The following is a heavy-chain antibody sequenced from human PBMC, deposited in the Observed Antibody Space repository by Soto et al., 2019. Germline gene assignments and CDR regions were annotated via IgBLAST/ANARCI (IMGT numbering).Heavy chain of an antibody. Sequence: QMQLVQSGPEVKKPGTSVKVSCKASTFTFTSSAVQWVRQARGQRLEWIGWIVVGSGNTKYAQNFQERVTITRDMSSGTANLERSSLRSEDTAVYYCPPHREGATYYFAYWGQGTLPTVSS. CDR2: IVVGSGNT. CDR1: TFTFTSSA. CDR3: PPHREGATYYFAY. D-gene: IGHD1-26*01. J-gene: IGHJ4*02. V-gene: IGHV1-58*01.